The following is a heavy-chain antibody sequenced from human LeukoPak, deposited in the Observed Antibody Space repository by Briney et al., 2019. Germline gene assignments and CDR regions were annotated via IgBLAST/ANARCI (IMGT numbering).Heavy chain of an antibody. CDR2: IKSKTDGGIK. CDR1: GLTLSNAW. J-gene: IGHJ4*02. CDR3: ATGRSGYFDS. V-gene: IGHV3-15*01. Sequence: GGSLRLSCAASGLTLSNAWMTWVRQAPGKGLEWVARIKSKTDGGIKDYAEEVKGTFTISRDDSENTVYLQMNSLKIEDTAVYYCATGRSGYFDSWGQGTLVFVSS.